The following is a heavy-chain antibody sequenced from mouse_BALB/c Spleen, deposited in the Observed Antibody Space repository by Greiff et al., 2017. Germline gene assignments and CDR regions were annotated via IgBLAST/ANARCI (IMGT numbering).Heavy chain of an antibody. CDR2: ISSGGST. J-gene: IGHJ3*01. Sequence: DVMLVESGGGLVKPGGSLKLSCAASGFTFSSYAMSWVRQTPEKRLEWVASISSGGSTYYPDSVKGRFTISRDNARNILYLQMSSLRSEDTAMYYCARGLSYDGYYTWFAYWGQGTLVTVSA. V-gene: IGHV5-6-5*01. CDR1: GFTFSSYA. CDR3: ARGLSYDGYYTWFAY. D-gene: IGHD2-3*01.